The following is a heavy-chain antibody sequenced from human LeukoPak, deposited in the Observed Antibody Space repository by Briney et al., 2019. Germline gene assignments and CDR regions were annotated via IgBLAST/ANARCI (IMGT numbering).Heavy chain of an antibody. J-gene: IGHJ5*02. Sequence: GSLRLSCAASGFTFSSYSMNWIRQPPGKGLEWIGSIYYSGSTYYNPSLKSRVTISVDTSKNQFSLKLSSVTAADTAVYYCAREMYYYDSSGQGCNWFDPWGQGTLVTVSS. CDR2: IYYSGST. CDR3: AREMYYYDSSGQGCNWFDP. CDR1: GFTFSSYS. V-gene: IGHV4-39*07. D-gene: IGHD3-22*01.